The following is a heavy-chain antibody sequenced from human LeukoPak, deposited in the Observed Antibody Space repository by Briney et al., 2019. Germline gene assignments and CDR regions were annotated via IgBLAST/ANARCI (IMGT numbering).Heavy chain of an antibody. CDR3: SKKGQADNDGKPD. J-gene: IGHJ4*02. CDR2: ISDDGIKI. V-gene: IGHV3-30*12. D-gene: IGHD1-1*01. CDR1: GFTFSSYG. Sequence: GGSLRLSCAASGFTFSSYGMHWVRQAPGKGREGVAVISDDGIKIYYGDSVKGRFTISRDDSRNTLYLQMNSLRAEDTAVYYCSKKGQADNDGKPDWGQGTLVTVSS.